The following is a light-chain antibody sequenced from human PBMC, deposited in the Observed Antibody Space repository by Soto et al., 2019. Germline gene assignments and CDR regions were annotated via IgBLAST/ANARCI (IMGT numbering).Light chain of an antibody. Sequence: DIVMTQSPDSLARSLGERATINCKSSQSVFYSSNNKNYIAWYQQKPGQPPELLIYWASTRESGVPDRFSGSGSGTDFTLTISSLQAEDVAVYYCQQYYSSPTWTFGQGTKVDIK. CDR3: QQYYSSPTWT. V-gene: IGKV4-1*01. J-gene: IGKJ1*01. CDR1: QSVFYSSNNKNY. CDR2: WAS.